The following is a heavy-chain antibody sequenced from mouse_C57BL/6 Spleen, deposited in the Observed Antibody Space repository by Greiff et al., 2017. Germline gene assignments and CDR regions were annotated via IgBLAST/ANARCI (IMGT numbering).Heavy chain of an antibody. CDR3: AREGETTVGYFDY. D-gene: IGHD1-1*01. V-gene: IGHV5-16*01. Sequence: EVMLVESEGGLVQPGSSMKLSCTASGFTFSDYYMAWVRQVPEKGLEWVANINYDGSSTYYLDSLKGRFIISRDNAKNILYLQMSSRKSEDTATYYCAREGETTVGYFDYWGQGTTLTVSS. CDR2: INYDGSST. J-gene: IGHJ2*01. CDR1: GFTFSDYY.